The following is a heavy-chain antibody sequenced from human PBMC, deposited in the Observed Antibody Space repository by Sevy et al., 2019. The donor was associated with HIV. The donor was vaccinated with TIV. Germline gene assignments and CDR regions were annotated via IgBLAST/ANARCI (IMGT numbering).Heavy chain of an antibody. J-gene: IGHJ6*03. Sequence: GESLKISCKASGYTFTSYDINWVRQATGQGLEWMGWMNPNSGNTGYAQKFQGRVTMTRNTSISTAYMELSSLRSEDTAVYYCARWAGRSAAGKVRYYYYMDVWGKGTTVTVSS. CDR3: ARWAGRSAAGKVRYYYYMDV. V-gene: IGHV1-8*01. CDR2: MNPNSGNT. CDR1: GYTFTSYD. D-gene: IGHD6-13*01.